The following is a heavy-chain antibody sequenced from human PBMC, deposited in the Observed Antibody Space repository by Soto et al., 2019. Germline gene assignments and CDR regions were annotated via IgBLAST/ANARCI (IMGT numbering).Heavy chain of an antibody. Sequence: PGGSLRLSCAASGFTFSSYGMHWVRQAPGKGLEWVAVISYDGSNKYYADSVKGRFTISRDNSKNTLYLQMNSLRAEDTAVYYCAKDKNQLPWFDPWGQGTLVTVSS. V-gene: IGHV3-30*18. J-gene: IGHJ5*02. CDR3: AKDKNQLPWFDP. CDR1: GFTFSSYG. CDR2: ISYDGSNK.